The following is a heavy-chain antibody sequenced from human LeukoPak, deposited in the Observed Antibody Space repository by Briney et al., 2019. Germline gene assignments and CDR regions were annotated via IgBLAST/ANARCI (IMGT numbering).Heavy chain of an antibody. J-gene: IGHJ4*02. CDR1: GGSISSGDYY. Sequence: TSETLSLTCTVSGGSISSGDYYWSWIRQPPGKGLEWIGYIYYSGSTYYNPSLKSRVTISVDTSKNQFSLKLSSVTAADTAVYYCARELILRRYPTMTREWGQGTLVTVSS. V-gene: IGHV4-30-4*01. CDR3: ARELILRRYPTMTRE. D-gene: IGHD3-22*01. CDR2: IYYSGST.